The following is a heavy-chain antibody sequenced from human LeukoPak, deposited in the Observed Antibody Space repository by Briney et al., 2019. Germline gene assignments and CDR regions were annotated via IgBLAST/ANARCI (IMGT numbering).Heavy chain of an antibody. CDR2: IYHSGST. J-gene: IGHJ5*02. D-gene: IGHD4-11*01. CDR3: ARHLPDYSNTWPGP. Sequence: SESLSLTCTVSGGSISNTSYYWGWIRQPPGKGLEWIGSIYHSGSTYYNPSLKSRVTISVDTSKNQFSLKLRSVAAADTAVYYCARHLPDYSNTWPGPWGQGTLVTVSS. CDR1: GGSISNTSYY. V-gene: IGHV4-39*01.